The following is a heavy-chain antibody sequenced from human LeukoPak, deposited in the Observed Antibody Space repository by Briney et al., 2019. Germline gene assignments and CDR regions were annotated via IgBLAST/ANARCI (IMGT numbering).Heavy chain of an antibody. D-gene: IGHD1-7*01. J-gene: IGHJ4*02. Sequence: GASVKVSCKASGYTFTNYGFSWLRQAPGQGLEWMGWISAYNGNKYSAQKFQGRVTMTTDTSTSTAYMELRNLRSDDTAGYYCARELELLIDYWGQGTLVTVSS. V-gene: IGHV1-18*01. CDR3: ARELELLIDY. CDR2: ISAYNGNK. CDR1: GYTFTNYG.